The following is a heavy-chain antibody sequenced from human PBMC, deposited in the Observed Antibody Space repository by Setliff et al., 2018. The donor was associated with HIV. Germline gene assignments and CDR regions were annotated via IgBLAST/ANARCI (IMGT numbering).Heavy chain of an antibody. CDR1: GYALTELP. Sequence: EASVKVSCKVSGYALTELPIHWVRQPPGQGLEWMGGFDPENGEAVYAQKFQDRVTMTEDTSTDTTYMELSSLRSEDTAIYYCATFYKLTGTTSFDFWGQGTLVTVSS. J-gene: IGHJ4*02. V-gene: IGHV1-24*01. D-gene: IGHD1-7*01. CDR2: FDPENGEA. CDR3: ATFYKLTGTTSFDF.